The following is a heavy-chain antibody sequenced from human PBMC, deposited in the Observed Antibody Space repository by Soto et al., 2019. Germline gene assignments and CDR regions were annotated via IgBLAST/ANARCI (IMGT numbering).Heavy chain of an antibody. Sequence: GGSLRLSCAASGFTVSSNYMSWVRQAPGKGLEWVSVIYSGGSTYYADSVKGRFTISRDNSKNTLYLQMNSLRAEDTAVYYCARSSAGYYYYYGMDVWGQGTTVTVSS. CDR1: GFTVSSNY. CDR3: ARSSAGYYYYYGMDV. V-gene: IGHV3-53*01. CDR2: IYSGGST. J-gene: IGHJ6*02. D-gene: IGHD6-13*01.